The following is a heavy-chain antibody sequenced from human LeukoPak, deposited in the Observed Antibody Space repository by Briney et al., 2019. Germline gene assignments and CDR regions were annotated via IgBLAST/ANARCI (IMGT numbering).Heavy chain of an antibody. CDR3: ARARSSGYHYYFDY. D-gene: IGHD3-22*01. CDR1: GDSISSYY. V-gene: IGHV4-59*01. CDR2: IFYSGST. Sequence: PSETLSLTCTVSGDSISSYYWSWIRQPPGKGLEWIGYIFYSGSTNYNPSLKSRVTISVDTSKNQFSLKLSSVTAADTAVYYCARARSSGYHYYFDYWGQGTLVTVSS. J-gene: IGHJ4*02.